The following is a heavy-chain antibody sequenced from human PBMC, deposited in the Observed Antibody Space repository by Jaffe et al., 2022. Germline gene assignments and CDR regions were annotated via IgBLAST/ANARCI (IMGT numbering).Heavy chain of an antibody. CDR2: SETDGNKP. CDR3: ARSDWLDL. J-gene: IGHJ5*02. CDR1: GFTFTGQW. Sequence: EVQLVQSGGGLIQPGGSLRLSCAASGFTFTGQWMHWVRQAPGKGLVWVSRSETDGNKPTYADSVQGRFIMSGDDAKNTLFLQMNSLRVEDTAVYYCARSDWLDLWGQGTLVTVSS. V-gene: IGHV3-74*01.